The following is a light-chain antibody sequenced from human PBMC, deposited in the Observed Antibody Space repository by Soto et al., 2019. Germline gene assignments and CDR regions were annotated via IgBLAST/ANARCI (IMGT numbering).Light chain of an antibody. CDR3: QSYDSSLSGWV. J-gene: IGLJ3*02. CDR2: GHN. V-gene: IGLV1-40*01. CDR1: YSNIGAGYE. Sequence: QSVLTQPPSVSGAPGQRVTISCTGSYSNIGAGYEVHWYQQIPGTAPKLLISGHNNRPSGVPDRFFGSESGTSASLTIIGLQAEDEADYYCQSYDSSLSGWVFGGGTKLTVL.